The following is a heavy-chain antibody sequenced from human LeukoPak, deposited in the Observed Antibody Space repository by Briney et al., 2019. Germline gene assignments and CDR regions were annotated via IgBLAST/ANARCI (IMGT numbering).Heavy chain of an antibody. CDR3: ARQGCSGGSCYS. J-gene: IGHJ4*02. D-gene: IGHD2-15*01. CDR1: GGSMRSYY. Sequence: LETLSLTCTVSGGSMRSYYWSWIRQPPGKGLEWIGSIYHSGSTYYNPSLKSRVTISVDTSKNQFSLKLSSVTAADTAVYYCARQGCSGGSCYSWGQGTLVTVSS. CDR2: IYHSGST. V-gene: IGHV4-59*08.